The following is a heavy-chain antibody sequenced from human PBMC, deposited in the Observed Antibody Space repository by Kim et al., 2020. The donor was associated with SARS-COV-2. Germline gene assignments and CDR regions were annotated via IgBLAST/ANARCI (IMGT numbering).Heavy chain of an antibody. D-gene: IGHD6-13*01. J-gene: IGHJ6*02. CDR1: GYTFTGYY. Sequence: ASVKVSCKASGYTFTGYYMHWVRQAPGQGLEWMGWINPNSGGTNYAQKFQGRVTMTRDMSISTAYMELSRLRSDDTAVYYCATSGYSTRGRGMDVWGQGTTVTVSS. CDR2: INPNSGGT. CDR3: ATSGYSTRGRGMDV. V-gene: IGHV1-2*02.